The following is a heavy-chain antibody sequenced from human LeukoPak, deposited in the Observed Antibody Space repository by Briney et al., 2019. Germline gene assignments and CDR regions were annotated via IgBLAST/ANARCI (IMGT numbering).Heavy chain of an antibody. V-gene: IGHV4-4*07. CDR2: IYSDGST. Sequence: SGTLSLTCTVSGGSISSYYWSWIRQPAGKGLEWIGRIYSDGSTNYDPSLKSRVTMSIDTSKSQFYLKLSSVTAADTAVYYCARGSRRASYGMDVWGQGTTVIVSS. CDR1: GGSISSYY. J-gene: IGHJ6*02. CDR3: ARGSRRASYGMDV.